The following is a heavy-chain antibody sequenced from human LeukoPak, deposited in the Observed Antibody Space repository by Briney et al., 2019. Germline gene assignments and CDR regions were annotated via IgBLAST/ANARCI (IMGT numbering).Heavy chain of an antibody. CDR2: IYYSGST. V-gene: IGHV4-39*01. J-gene: IGHJ4*02. D-gene: IGHD5-18*01. CDR1: GFTFSSYW. CDR3: ARSGYSYLAGIYY. Sequence: GSLRLSCAASGFTFSSYWMGWIRQPPGKGLEWIGSIYYSGSTYYNPSLKSRVTISVDTSKNQFSLKLSSVTAADTAVYYCARSGYSYLAGIYYWGQGTLVTVSS.